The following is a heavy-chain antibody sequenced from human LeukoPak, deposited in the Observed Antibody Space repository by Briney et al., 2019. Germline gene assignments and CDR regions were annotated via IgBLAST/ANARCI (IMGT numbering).Heavy chain of an antibody. CDR3: APWSGNDDAYDF. CDR1: GYNFLTSW. V-gene: IGHV5-51*01. Sequence: GESLKISCKGSGYNFLTSWIGWVRQMPGKGLEWMGIIYPTDSDTRFSPSFQGQVTISVDKSITTAYLQWSSLKASDTAIYYCAPWSGNDDAYDFWGQGTMVTVSS. J-gene: IGHJ3*01. D-gene: IGHD1-1*01. CDR2: IYPTDSDT.